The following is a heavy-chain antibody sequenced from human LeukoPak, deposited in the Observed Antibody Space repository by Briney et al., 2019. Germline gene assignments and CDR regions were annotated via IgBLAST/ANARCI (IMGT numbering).Heavy chain of an antibody. CDR2: IYYSGST. CDR3: AREVRNYYDSSGYSYNWFDP. V-gene: IGHV4-31*02. J-gene: IGHJ5*02. D-gene: IGHD3-22*01. CDR1: Y. Sequence: YWIGWVRQMPGKGLEWIGYIYYSGSTYYNPSLKSRVTISVDTSKNQFSLKLSSVTAADTAAYYCAREVRNYYDSSGYSYNWFDPWGQGTLVTVSS.